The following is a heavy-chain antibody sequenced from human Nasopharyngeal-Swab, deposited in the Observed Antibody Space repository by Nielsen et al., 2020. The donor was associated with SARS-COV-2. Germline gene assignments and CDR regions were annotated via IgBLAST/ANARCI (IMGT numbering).Heavy chain of an antibody. D-gene: IGHD1-26*01. V-gene: IGHV3-30*04. CDR2: ISYDGSNK. J-gene: IGHJ5*02. Sequence: GESLKISCAASGFTFSSYAVHWVRQAPGKGLEWVAVISYDGSNKYYADSVKGRFTISRDNSKNTLYLQMNSLRAEDTAVYYCARDMGANFDPWGQGTLVTVSS. CDR3: ARDMGANFDP. CDR1: GFTFSSYA.